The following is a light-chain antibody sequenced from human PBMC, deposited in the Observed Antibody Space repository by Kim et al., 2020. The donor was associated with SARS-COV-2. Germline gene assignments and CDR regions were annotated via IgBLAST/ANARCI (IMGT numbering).Light chain of an antibody. V-gene: IGLV1-51*01. CDR2: DNN. CDR3: ATWDSRLSAVI. CDR1: TSNIGNNY. Sequence: QSVLTQPPSLSAAPGQKVTISCSGDTSNIGNNYVSWYQHLPGAGPNLLIRDNNQRPSGIPDRFSASKSGASATLGITGLQTGDEAHYYCATWDSRLSAVIFGGGTQLTVL. J-gene: IGLJ2*01.